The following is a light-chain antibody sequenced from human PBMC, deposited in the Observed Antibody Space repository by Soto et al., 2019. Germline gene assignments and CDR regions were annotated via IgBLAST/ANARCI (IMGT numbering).Light chain of an antibody. CDR1: QSVLYSSNNKNY. CDR3: QQYYSTPWT. V-gene: IGKV4-1*01. J-gene: IGKJ1*01. CDR2: WAS. Sequence: DIVMTQSPDSLAVSLGERASIYCKSSQSVLYSSNNKNYLVWYQQKPGQPPKLLIYWASTRESGVPDRFSGSGSGTDFTLNISSLQAEDVAVYYCQQYYSTPWTFGQGTKVEIK.